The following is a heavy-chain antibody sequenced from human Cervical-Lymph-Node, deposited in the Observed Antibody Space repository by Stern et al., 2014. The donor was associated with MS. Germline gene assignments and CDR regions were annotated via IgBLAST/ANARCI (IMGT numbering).Heavy chain of an antibody. V-gene: IGHV1-69*01. Sequence: QVQLVQSGAVVKEPGSSVNVSCKASGGTFHNYAISWLRLTPGQGLEWMGAIVPIFGANRPAKKFQGRLTITADDSTATSHLKLSGLRYEDTALYYCARDGPVSDLDFWGQGTLVTVS. CDR2: IVPIFGAN. CDR1: GGTFHNYA. CDR3: ARDGPVSDLDF. J-gene: IGHJ4*02.